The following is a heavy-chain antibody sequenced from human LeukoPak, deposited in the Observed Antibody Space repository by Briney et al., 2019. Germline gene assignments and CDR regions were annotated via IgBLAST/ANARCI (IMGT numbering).Heavy chain of an antibody. CDR3: AKRADGCSGVSCYYYYMDV. J-gene: IGHJ6*03. D-gene: IGHD2-15*01. CDR2: ISGVGDGT. CDR1: GFTFSNYA. V-gene: IGHV3-23*01. Sequence: GGSLRLSCAASGFTFSNYAMNWVRQAPGKGLEGVSTISGVGDGTYYAESVKGRFTISRDNAKKTVYLQMNSLRVEDTAIFYCAKRADGCSGVSCYYYYMDVWGKGPTVTVSS.